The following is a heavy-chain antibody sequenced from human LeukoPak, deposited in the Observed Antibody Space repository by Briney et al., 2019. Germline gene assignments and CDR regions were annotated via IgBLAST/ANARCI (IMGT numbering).Heavy chain of an antibody. J-gene: IGHJ1*01. Sequence: PSETLSLTCTVSGGSISSYYWSWIRQPPGKGLEWIGYIYYSGSTNYNPSLKSRVTISVDTSKNQFSLKLSSVTAEDTAVYYCASNYYDSSGYPEYFQHWGQGTLVTVSS. D-gene: IGHD3-22*01. CDR1: GGSISSYY. V-gene: IGHV4-59*01. CDR2: IYYSGST. CDR3: ASNYYDSSGYPEYFQH.